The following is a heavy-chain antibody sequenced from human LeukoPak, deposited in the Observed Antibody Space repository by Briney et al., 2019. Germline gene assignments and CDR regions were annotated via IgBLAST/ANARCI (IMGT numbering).Heavy chain of an antibody. D-gene: IGHD3-16*01. V-gene: IGHV3-74*03. CDR3: GRGGSYGDY. Sequence: GGSLRLSCAASGFTFSRYWMHWVRQVPGKGLVWVSRVNPDGSSTTYADSVKGRFTSSRDNAKNTLYLQMNRLRVDDTAVYYCGRGGSYGDYWGQGILVTVSS. CDR2: VNPDGSST. J-gene: IGHJ4*02. CDR1: GFTFSRYW.